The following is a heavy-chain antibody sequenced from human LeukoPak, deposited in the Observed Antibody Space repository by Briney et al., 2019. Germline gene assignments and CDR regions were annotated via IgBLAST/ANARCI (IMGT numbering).Heavy chain of an antibody. Sequence: GGSLRLSCAASGFTFSSYEMNWVRQAPGKGLEWVSYISSSGSTIYYVDSVKGRFTISRDNAKNSLYLQMNSLRAEDTAVYYCARVLRYCSSTSCYRVLDYWGQGTLVTVSS. V-gene: IGHV3-48*03. CDR3: ARVLRYCSSTSCYRVLDY. J-gene: IGHJ4*02. CDR1: GFTFSSYE. D-gene: IGHD2-2*02. CDR2: ISSSGSTI.